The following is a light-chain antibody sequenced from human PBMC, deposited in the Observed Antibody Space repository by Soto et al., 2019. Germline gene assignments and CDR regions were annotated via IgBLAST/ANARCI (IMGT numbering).Light chain of an antibody. V-gene: IGKV1-6*01. CDR3: LQDYNYPRT. CDR2: ATS. J-gene: IGKJ1*01. CDR1: QDIRTE. Sequence: AIQMTQSPSSLSASVGDRVTITCRASQDIRTELGWYQQKPGKAPNLLIYATSSLQSGVPLRFSGSGSGTDFTLTISSLQPEDFATYYCLQDYNYPRTFGQGTKVDIK.